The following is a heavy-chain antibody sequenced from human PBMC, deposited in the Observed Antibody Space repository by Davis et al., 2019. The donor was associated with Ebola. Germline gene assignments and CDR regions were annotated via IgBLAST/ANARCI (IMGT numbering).Heavy chain of an antibody. D-gene: IGHD4-11*01. J-gene: IGHJ6*02. CDR3: VRRSTVSYYGMDV. Sequence: GESLKISCAASGFTSGFTFSAYEMIWVRQAPGKGLEWLSYISTSGNSGYYADSVKGRFTVSRDNARNSLYLQLNSLRAEDTAVYYCVRRSTVSYYGMDVWGRGTTVTVSS. CDR2: ISTSGNSG. V-gene: IGHV3-48*03. CDR1: GFTSGFTFSAYE.